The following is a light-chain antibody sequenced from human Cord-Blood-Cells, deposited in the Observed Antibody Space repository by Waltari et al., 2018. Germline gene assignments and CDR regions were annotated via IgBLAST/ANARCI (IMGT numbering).Light chain of an antibody. CDR2: EGS. CDR1: SSDVGSYTL. Sequence: QSALTQPASGSGSPGQAITIAFTGTSSDVGSYTLVSWYQQHQGKAPKLMIYEGSKRTSGVSNRVSGSKSGNTASLAIAGLRAEDEADDYCCSSAGSSTCVVGGGTKLTVL. V-gene: IGLV2-23*01. J-gene: IGLJ3*02. CDR3: CSSAGSSTCV.